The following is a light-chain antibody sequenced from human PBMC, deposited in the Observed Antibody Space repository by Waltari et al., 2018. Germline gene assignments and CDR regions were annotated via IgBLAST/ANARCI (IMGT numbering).Light chain of an antibody. CDR3: QSFDSSHVV. V-gene: IGLV6-57*03. CDR1: SGTLATNY. CDR2: EDN. Sequence: FMLTQPHSVSESPGKTVTIPCTRSSGTLATNYVQCYQQRPGSAPHKVIYEDNHRPSGVPDRFSCSIDSSSNSASLIISGLKAEDEADYYCQSFDSSHVVFGGGTQLTVL. J-gene: IGLJ2*01.